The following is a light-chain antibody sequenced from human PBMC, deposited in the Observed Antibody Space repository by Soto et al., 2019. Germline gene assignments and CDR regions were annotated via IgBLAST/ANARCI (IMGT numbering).Light chain of an antibody. V-gene: IGKV1-5*03. CDR1: QSVSGW. Sequence: DIQMTQSPSTLSASVGDRVTITCRASQSVSGWLAWYQQKPGKAPKLLIYKASILESGVPSRFSGSESGTEFTLTISSLQPDDFATYYCQQYNSQYTFGQGTKVDIK. CDR3: QQYNSQYT. J-gene: IGKJ2*01. CDR2: KAS.